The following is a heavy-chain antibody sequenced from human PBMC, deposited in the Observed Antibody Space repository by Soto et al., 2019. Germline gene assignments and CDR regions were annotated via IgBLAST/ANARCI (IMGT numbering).Heavy chain of an antibody. D-gene: IGHD6-13*01. CDR2: IYYSGST. J-gene: IGHJ3*02. Sequence: PSETLALTCAVSGGSISSYYWSWIRQPPGKGLEWVGYIYYSGSTKYNPSLTSRVTISVDTSKNQFSLKLSSVTAADTAVYYCARREGQLAAFDIWGQGTLVTFS. CDR3: ARREGQLAAFDI. CDR1: GGSISSYY. V-gene: IGHV4-59*01.